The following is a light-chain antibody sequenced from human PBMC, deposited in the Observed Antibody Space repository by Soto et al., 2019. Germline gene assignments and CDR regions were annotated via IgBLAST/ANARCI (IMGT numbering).Light chain of an antibody. Sequence: DIQMTQSPSSLSASVRDRVIVTCRASQSIANYLNWYQQKPGTAPNLLIYAASSLQSGVPSRFSGSGSGTDFTLTISSLQPEDFATYTCQQSYDSPWTFGQGTKVEVK. CDR2: AAS. CDR3: QQSYDSPWT. J-gene: IGKJ1*01. V-gene: IGKV1-39*01. CDR1: QSIANY.